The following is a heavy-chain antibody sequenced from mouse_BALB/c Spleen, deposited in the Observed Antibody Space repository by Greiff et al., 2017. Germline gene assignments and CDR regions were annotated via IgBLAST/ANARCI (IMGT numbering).Heavy chain of an antibody. D-gene: IGHD2-2*01. J-gene: IGHJ2*01. CDR2: IDPSDSYT. V-gene: IGHV1-69*02. Sequence: VQLQQPGAELVKPGASVKLSCKASGYTFTSYWMHWVKQRPGQGLEWIGEIDPSDSYTNYNQKFKGKATLTVDKSSSTAYMQLSSLTSEDSAVYYCARIYYGYDRYFDYWGQGTTLTVSS. CDR3: ARIYYGYDRYFDY. CDR1: GYTFTSYW.